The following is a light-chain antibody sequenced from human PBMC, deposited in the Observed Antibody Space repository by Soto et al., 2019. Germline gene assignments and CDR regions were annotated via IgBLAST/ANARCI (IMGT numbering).Light chain of an antibody. CDR3: QSYNLGPR. Sequence: DIQMTQSPSSLSASVGDRVTITCRASQGISNTLAWYQQKPGKVPTLLITAACTYHIGLPSRVSGSGSVTDFTLTISSLQHEDAETYYCQSYNLGPRFGPGTKVDI. CDR2: AAC. J-gene: IGKJ1*01. CDR1: QGISNT. V-gene: IGKV1-27*01.